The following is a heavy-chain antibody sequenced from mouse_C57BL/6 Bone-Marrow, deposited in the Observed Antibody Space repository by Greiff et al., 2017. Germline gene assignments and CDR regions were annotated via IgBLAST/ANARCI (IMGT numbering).Heavy chain of an antibody. CDR1: GFTIQNTY. J-gene: IGHJ1*03. D-gene: IGHD1-1*01. Sequence: DVQLQESVAELVRPGASVTLSCTASGFTIQNTYLHWVQQRPEQGLEWIGRRVPANGNPKYAPQFQGKATITPDTSSNTAYLQLSSLTSENTAIYYCARSGTAVVATDWYFDVWGTGTTVTVSS. V-gene: IGHV14-3*01. CDR3: ARSGTAVVATDWYFDV. CDR2: RVPANGNP.